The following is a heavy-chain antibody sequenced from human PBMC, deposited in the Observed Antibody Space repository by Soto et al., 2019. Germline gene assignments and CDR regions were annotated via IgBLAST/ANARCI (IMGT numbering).Heavy chain of an antibody. V-gene: IGHV3-48*02. J-gene: IGHJ5*02. CDR1: GFIFSTYS. Sequence: ESGGGLVQPGGSLRLSCAASGFIFSTYSMNWVRQAPGKGLEWVSYISFSSSTIFYADSVRGRFTISRDNAENSLYLQMNTLRDEDTAVYYCARDNGMAGSFDPWGQGTLVTVSS. CDR2: ISFSSSTI. CDR3: ARDNGMAGSFDP. D-gene: IGHD2-8*01.